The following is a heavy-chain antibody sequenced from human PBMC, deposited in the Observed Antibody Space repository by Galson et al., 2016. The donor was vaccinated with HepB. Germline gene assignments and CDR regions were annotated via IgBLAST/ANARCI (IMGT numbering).Heavy chain of an antibody. V-gene: IGHV3-23*01. D-gene: IGHD6-19*01. CDR2: ISGSGDST. Sequence: SLRLSCAASGFIFGNYAMTWVRQAPGEGLVWVSVISGSGDSTYYADSVKGRFTISRDNFKSTLSLQMNSLRAEDTAVYYCVKTQGYSTGWYGMDVWGQGTTVTVSS. CDR3: VKTQGYSTGWYGMDV. CDR1: GFIFGNYA. J-gene: IGHJ6*02.